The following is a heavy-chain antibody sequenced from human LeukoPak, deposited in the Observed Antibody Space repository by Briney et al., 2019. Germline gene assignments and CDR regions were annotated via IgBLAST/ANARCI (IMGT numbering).Heavy chain of an antibody. Sequence: PGGSLRLSCAASGFTFSSYGMHWVRQAPGKGLEWVAVIWYDGSNKYYADSVKGRFTISRDTSKNTLHLQMTSLRAEDTAIYYCTTENYDFWSAFGYWGLGTLVTVSS. V-gene: IGHV3-33*01. CDR2: IWYDGSNK. CDR3: TTENYDFWSAFGY. D-gene: IGHD3-3*01. J-gene: IGHJ4*02. CDR1: GFTFSSYG.